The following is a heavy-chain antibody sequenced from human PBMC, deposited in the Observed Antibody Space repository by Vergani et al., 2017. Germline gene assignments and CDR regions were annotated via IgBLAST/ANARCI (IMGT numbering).Heavy chain of an antibody. CDR3: TTGFMVRGVIITPPNYYYYYGMDV. CDR2: IKSKTDGGTT. J-gene: IGHJ6*02. D-gene: IGHD3-10*01. V-gene: IGHV3-15*01. CDR1: GFTFSNAW. Sequence: EVQLVESGGGLVKPGGSLRLSCAASGFTFSNAWMSWVRQAPGKGLEWVGRIKSKTDGGTTDYAAPVKGRFTISRDDSKNTLYLQMNSLKTEDTAVYYCTTGFMVRGVIITPPNYYYYYGMDVWGQGTTVTVSS.